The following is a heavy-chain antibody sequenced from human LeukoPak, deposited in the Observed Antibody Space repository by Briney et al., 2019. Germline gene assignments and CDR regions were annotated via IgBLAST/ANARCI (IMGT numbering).Heavy chain of an antibody. CDR1: GGSISSSSYY. D-gene: IGHD2-2*01. Sequence: SETLSLTCTVSGGSISSSSYYWGWIRQPPGKGLEWIGSIYYSGSTYYNPSLKSRVTMSVDTSKNQFSLKLSSVTAADTAVYYCARAYCSSTSCLYYFDYWGQGTLVTVSS. J-gene: IGHJ4*02. V-gene: IGHV4-39*07. CDR3: ARAYCSSTSCLYYFDY. CDR2: IYYSGST.